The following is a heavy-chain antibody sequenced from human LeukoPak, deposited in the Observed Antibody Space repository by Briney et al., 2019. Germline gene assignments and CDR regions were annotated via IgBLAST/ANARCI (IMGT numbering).Heavy chain of an antibody. CDR1: GFTFSSYA. J-gene: IGHJ4*02. CDR3: AKGTLPRGYTYGYDLYYFDY. Sequence: GGSLRLSCAASGFTFSSYAMSWVRQAPGKGLEWVSGISGSGGSTYYADSVKGRFTISRDNSKNTLYLQMNSLRAEDTAVYYCAKGTLPRGYTYGYDLYYFDYWGQGTLVTVSS. CDR2: ISGSGGST. D-gene: IGHD5-18*01. V-gene: IGHV3-23*01.